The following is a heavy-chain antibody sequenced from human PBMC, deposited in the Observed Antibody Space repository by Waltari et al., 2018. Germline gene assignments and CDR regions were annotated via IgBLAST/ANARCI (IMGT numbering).Heavy chain of an antibody. V-gene: IGHV3-9*01. D-gene: IGHD3-3*01. J-gene: IGHJ6*02. Sequence: EVQLVESGGGLVPPGRSLRLSCAASGFTFDDYAMHWVRQAPGKGLEWVSGISWNSGSIGYADSVKGRFTISRDNAKNSLYLQMNSLRAEDTAVYYCARGREFFFGAKGGMDVWGQGTTVTVSS. CDR3: ARGREFFFGAKGGMDV. CDR1: GFTFDDYA. CDR2: ISWNSGSI.